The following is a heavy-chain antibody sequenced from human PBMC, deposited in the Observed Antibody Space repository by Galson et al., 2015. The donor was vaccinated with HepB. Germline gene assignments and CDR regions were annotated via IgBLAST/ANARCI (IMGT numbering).Heavy chain of an antibody. CDR2: ISYDGANK. V-gene: IGHV3-30-3*01. CDR3: ARSGGNYYFDY. J-gene: IGHJ4*02. Sequence: SLRLSCAASGFTFNSYAMHWVRQAPGKGLEWVAIISYDGANKYYADSVKGRFTISRDSSKNTLYLQMNSLRPEDTAVYYCARSGGNYYFDYWGQGTLVTVSS. CDR1: GFTFNSYA. D-gene: IGHD4-23*01.